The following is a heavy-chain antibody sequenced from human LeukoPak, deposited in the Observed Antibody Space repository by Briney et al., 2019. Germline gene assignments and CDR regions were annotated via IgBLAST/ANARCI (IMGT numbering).Heavy chain of an antibody. CDR3: ARGPNDSSGYLAQSYYYYMDV. J-gene: IGHJ6*03. D-gene: IGHD3-22*01. Sequence: ASVKVSCKASGYTFTDYYMHWVRQAPGQGLEWMGRINPNSGGTNYAQKFQGRVTMTRGTSISTAYMELSRLRSDDTAVYYCARGPNDSSGYLAQSYYYYMDVWGKGTTVTVSS. V-gene: IGHV1-2*06. CDR2: INPNSGGT. CDR1: GYTFTDYY.